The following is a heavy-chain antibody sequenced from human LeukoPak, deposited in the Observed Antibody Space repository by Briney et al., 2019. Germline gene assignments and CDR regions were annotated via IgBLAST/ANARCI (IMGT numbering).Heavy chain of an antibody. D-gene: IGHD4-23*01. J-gene: IGHJ4*02. CDR1: GGSFSGYY. CDR2: INHSGST. V-gene: IGHV4-34*01. Sequence: SSETLSLTCAVHGGSFSGYYWSWIRQPPGKGLEWIGEINHSGSTNYNPSLKSRVTISVDTSKNQFSLKLSSVTAADTAVYYCARGRGNSDYWGQGTLVTVSS. CDR3: ARGRGNSDY.